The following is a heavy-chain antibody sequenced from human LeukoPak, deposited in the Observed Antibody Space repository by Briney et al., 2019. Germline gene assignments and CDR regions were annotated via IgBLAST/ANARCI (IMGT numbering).Heavy chain of an antibody. Sequence: GRSLRLSCAASGFTFSSYGMHWVRQAPGKGLECVAVISYDGSNKYYADSVKGRFTISRDNSKNTLYLQMNSLRAEDTAVYYCAKDWGSGWPGVWGQGTLVTVSS. CDR3: AKDWGSGWPGV. D-gene: IGHD6-19*01. CDR2: ISYDGSNK. J-gene: IGHJ4*02. CDR1: GFTFSSYG. V-gene: IGHV3-30*18.